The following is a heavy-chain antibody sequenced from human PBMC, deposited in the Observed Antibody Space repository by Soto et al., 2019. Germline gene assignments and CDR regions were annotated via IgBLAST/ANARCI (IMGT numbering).Heavy chain of an antibody. CDR3: ARGGYYDYDWGKLNYYGLDV. V-gene: IGHV1-18*01. CDR2: ISSYNDYT. CDR1: GYTFIRYG. J-gene: IGHJ6*02. D-gene: IGHD3-16*01. Sequence: QVQLVQSAAEVRKPGASVKVSCRASGYTFIRYGITWVRQAPGQGLEWMGWISSYNDYTEYAQRFQGRVTMTADTSTRTLTMELRNLRSDDTAVYYCARGGYYDYDWGKLNYYGLDVWGQGTAVTVSS.